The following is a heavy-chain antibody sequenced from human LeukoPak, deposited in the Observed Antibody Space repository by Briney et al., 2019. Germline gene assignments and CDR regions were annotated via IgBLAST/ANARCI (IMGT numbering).Heavy chain of an antibody. V-gene: IGHV3-23*01. Sequence: GGSLRLSCAASGLTFSTYTMSGVRQAPGKGLEWVSAMSGSEDYIYYADSVKGRFTISRDNSQNTLYLQMDSLRVEDTAVYYCAKEVRDYEIPYWYFDLWGRGTLVTVSS. J-gene: IGHJ2*01. CDR1: GLTFSTYT. D-gene: IGHD4-17*01. CDR2: MSGSEDYI. CDR3: AKEVRDYEIPYWYFDL.